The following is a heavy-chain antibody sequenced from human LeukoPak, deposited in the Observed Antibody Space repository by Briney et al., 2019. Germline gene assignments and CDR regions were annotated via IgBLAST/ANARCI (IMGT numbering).Heavy chain of an antibody. Sequence: PGGSLRLSCAASGFSVSKHWMHWVRQPPGKGLVWVSRINSDGRRTNYADSVKGRFTISRDNAKNTLYLQMNSLRPDDAAVYYCAREVEVVPTTMGAYYYYYMDVWGKGTTVTVSS. J-gene: IGHJ6*03. CDR2: INSDGRRT. D-gene: IGHD2-2*01. CDR1: GFSVSKHW. V-gene: IGHV3-74*01. CDR3: AREVEVVPTTMGAYYYYYMDV.